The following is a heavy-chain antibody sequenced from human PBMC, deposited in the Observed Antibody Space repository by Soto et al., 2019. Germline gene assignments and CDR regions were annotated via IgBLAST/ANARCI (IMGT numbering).Heavy chain of an antibody. CDR2: IYYSGST. J-gene: IGHJ6*02. CDR1: GGSISSGDYY. Sequence: SETLSLTRTVSGGSISSGDYYWSWIRQPPGKGLDWIGYIYYSGSTYYNPSLKSRVTISVDTSKNQFSLKLSSVTAADTAVYYCARDTVVRGVITEYYYYGMDVWGQGTTVTVSS. V-gene: IGHV4-30-4*01. D-gene: IGHD3-10*01. CDR3: ARDTVVRGVITEYYYYGMDV.